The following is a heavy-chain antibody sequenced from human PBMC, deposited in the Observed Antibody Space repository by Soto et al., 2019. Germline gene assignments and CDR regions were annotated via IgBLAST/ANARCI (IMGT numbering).Heavy chain of an antibody. D-gene: IGHD6-13*01. V-gene: IGHV4-59*08. J-gene: IGHJ4*02. Sequence: QVQLQESGPGLVKPSETLSLTRTVSGGSISSYYWRWIRQPPGKGLEWIGYIYYSGSTNYNPALKSRVTISVDASKNQFSLKLGSVTDADTAVYYCARRYSSSFDYWGQGTLVTVSS. CDR3: ARRYSSSFDY. CDR1: GGSISSYY. CDR2: IYYSGST.